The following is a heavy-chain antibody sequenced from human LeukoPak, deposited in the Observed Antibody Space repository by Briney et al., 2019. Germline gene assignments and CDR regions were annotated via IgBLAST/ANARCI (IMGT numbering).Heavy chain of an antibody. CDR2: ISSSSSYI. J-gene: IGHJ3*02. D-gene: IGHD1-26*01. CDR1: GFTFSNAW. V-gene: IGHV3-21*01. CDR3: ARGRAELQVDAFDI. Sequence: QTGGSLRLSCAASGFTFSNAWMSWVRQAPGKGLEWVSSISSSSSYIYYADSVKGRFTISRDNAKNSLYLQMNSLRAEDTAVYYCARGRAELQVDAFDIWGQGTMVTVSS.